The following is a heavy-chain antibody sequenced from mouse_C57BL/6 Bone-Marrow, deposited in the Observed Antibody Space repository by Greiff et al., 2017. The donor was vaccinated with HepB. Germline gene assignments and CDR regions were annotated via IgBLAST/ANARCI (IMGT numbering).Heavy chain of an antibody. CDR3: ARGGQPKVPFAY. V-gene: IGHV1-82*01. Sequence: QVQLQQSGPELVKPGASVKISCKASGYAFSSSWMNWVKQRPGKGLEWIGRIYPGDGDTNYNGKFKGKATLTADKSSSTAYMQLSSLTSEDSAVYFCARGGQPKVPFAYWGQGTLVTVSA. CDR1: GYAFSSSW. D-gene: IGHD3-3*01. J-gene: IGHJ3*01. CDR2: IYPGDGDT.